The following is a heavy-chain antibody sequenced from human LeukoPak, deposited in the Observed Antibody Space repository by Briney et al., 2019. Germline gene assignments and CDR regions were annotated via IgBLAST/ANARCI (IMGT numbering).Heavy chain of an antibody. CDR1: GFTFSSYS. CDR3: ARDSWLRFLFDY. CDR2: ITSGSTTM. Sequence: GGSLRLSCAASGFTFSSYSMYWVRQAPGKGLEWVSYITSGSTTMYYADSVKGRFTISRDNAKNSLYLQMNSLRDEDTAVYYCARDSWLRFLFDYWGQGTLVTVSS. J-gene: IGHJ4*02. D-gene: IGHD5-12*01. V-gene: IGHV3-48*02.